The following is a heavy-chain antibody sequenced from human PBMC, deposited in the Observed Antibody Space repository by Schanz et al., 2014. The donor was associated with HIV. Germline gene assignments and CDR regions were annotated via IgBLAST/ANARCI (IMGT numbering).Heavy chain of an antibody. CDR3: ARDNRGDYCLDY. Sequence: VQLLESGGGLVQPGGSLRVSCAASGFMFSSYGMSWVRQAPGKGLEWVAVIWYDGSNKYYADSVKGRFTISRDNSKSTLYLQMNNLRAEDTAVYYCARDNRGDYCLDYWGQGTLVSVSS. J-gene: IGHJ4*02. V-gene: IGHV3-33*08. CDR2: IWYDGSNK. D-gene: IGHD4-17*01. CDR1: GFMFSSYG.